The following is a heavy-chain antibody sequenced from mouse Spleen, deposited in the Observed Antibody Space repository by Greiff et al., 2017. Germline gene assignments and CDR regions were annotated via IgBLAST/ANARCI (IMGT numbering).Heavy chain of an antibody. CDR3: ARHRDDWYFDV. Sequence: EVKLMESGGGLVKPGGSLKLSCAASGFTFSSYAMSWVRQTPEKRLEWVATISSGGSYTYYPDSVKGRFTISRDNAKNTLYLQMSSLRSEDTAMYYCARHRDDWYFDVWGAGTTVTVSS. CDR1: GFTFSSYA. J-gene: IGHJ1*01. CDR2: ISSGGSYT. D-gene: IGHD2-3*01. V-gene: IGHV5-9-3*01.